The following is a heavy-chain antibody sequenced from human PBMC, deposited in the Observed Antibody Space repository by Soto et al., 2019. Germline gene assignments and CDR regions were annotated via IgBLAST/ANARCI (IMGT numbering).Heavy chain of an antibody. CDR1: GFTFSTYS. D-gene: IGHD2-2*02. Sequence: GGSVRLSCVGSGFTFSTYSINWVRQAPGKGLEWVSSISSRSDIYYADSVKGRFTISRDNAKNSVSLQMNSLRAEDTAVYYCAREYTAWPLAYGLDVWGQGTTVTVSS. CDR3: AREYTAWPLAYGLDV. J-gene: IGHJ6*02. V-gene: IGHV3-21*01. CDR2: ISSRSDI.